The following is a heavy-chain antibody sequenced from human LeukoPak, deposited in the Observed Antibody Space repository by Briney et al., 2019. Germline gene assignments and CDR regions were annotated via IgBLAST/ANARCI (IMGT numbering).Heavy chain of an antibody. J-gene: IGHJ4*02. V-gene: IGHV1-2*02. Sequence: ASVKVSCKASGYTVTSYYMHWVRQARGQGVEGMAWINPNSGGTYYAQNFHDRITMTRDTSISTAYMELSRLRSDDTAIYYCARANALYCSSTSCLFDYWGQGTLVTVSS. CDR1: GYTVTSYY. CDR3: ARANALYCSSTSCLFDY. D-gene: IGHD2-2*01. CDR2: INPNSGGT.